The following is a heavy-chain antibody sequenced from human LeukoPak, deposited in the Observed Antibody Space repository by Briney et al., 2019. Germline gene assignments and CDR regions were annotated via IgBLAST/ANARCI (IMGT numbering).Heavy chain of an antibody. J-gene: IGHJ4*02. Sequence: SETLSLTCTVSGGSISSYYWSWIWQPPGKGLEWIGYIYYSGSTNYNPSLKSRATISVDTSKNQFSLKLSSVTAADTAVYYCARDLRYYFDYWGQGTLVTVSS. D-gene: IGHD5-24*01. V-gene: IGHV4-59*01. CDR1: GGSISSYY. CDR2: IYYSGST. CDR3: ARDLRYYFDY.